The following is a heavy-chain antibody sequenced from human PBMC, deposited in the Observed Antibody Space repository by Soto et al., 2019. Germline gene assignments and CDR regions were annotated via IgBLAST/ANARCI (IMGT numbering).Heavy chain of an antibody. J-gene: IGHJ4*02. CDR1: GFTFSSYA. CDR2: ISGSGGST. Sequence: EVQLLESGGGLVQPGGSLRLSCAASGFTFSSYAMSWVRQAPGKGLEWVSAISGSGGSTYYADSVKGRFTISRDNSNNTLYLQMNSLRAEDTAVYYCVGYSYGTRFGDYWGQGTLVTFSS. V-gene: IGHV3-23*01. CDR3: VGYSYGTRFGDY. D-gene: IGHD5-18*01.